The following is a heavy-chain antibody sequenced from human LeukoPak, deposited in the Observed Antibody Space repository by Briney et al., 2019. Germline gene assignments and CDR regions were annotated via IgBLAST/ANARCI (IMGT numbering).Heavy chain of an antibody. CDR3: AKVSLVMTNDAFDM. V-gene: IGHV3-30*02. CDR2: IWYGGSNK. CDR1: GFTFSSYG. Sequence: PGGSLRLSCAASGFTFSSYGMHWVRQAPGKGLEWVAVIWYGGSNKYYADSVKGRFTISRDNSKNTLYLQMNSLRAEDTAVYYCAKVSLVMTNDAFDMWGQGTMVTVSS. D-gene: IGHD3-16*01. J-gene: IGHJ3*02.